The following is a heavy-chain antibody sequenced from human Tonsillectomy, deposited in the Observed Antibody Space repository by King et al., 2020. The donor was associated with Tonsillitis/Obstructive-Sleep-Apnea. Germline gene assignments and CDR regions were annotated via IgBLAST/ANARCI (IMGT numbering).Heavy chain of an antibody. V-gene: IGHV1-46*01. CDR2: INPSGGST. CDR3: SRDGSVATRPLDY. J-gene: IGHJ4*02. D-gene: IGHD6-6*01. Sequence: VQLVQSGAEVKKPGASVKVSCKASGYTFTSYYIHWVRQAPGQGLEWMGIINPSGGSTSYAQKFQGRVTMPRDTSTSTVYMELSSLRSEETAVYYFSRDGSVATRPLDYWGQGTLVTVSS. CDR1: GYTFTSYY.